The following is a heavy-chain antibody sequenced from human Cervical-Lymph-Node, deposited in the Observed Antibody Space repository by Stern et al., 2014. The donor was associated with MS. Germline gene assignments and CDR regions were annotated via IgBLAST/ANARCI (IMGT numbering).Heavy chain of an antibody. CDR2: IYIGGNT. CDR3: AGAYSSAYYYYYVMDV. CDR1: GFTVSRSY. Sequence: VQLVQSGGGLIQPGGSLRLSCAASGFTVSRSYMGWVRQAPGKGLEWVSVIYIGGNTSYADSAKGRFTISRDNSKNTLFLQMSSLRAEDTAVYYCAGAYSSAYYYYYVMDVWGQGTTVTVSS. J-gene: IGHJ6*02. D-gene: IGHD6-19*01. V-gene: IGHV3-53*01.